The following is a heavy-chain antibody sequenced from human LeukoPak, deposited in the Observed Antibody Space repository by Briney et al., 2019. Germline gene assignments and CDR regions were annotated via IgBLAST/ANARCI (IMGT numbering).Heavy chain of an antibody. V-gene: IGHV4-59*01. D-gene: IGHD5-18*01. CDR2: IYYSGST. CDR1: GGSISSYY. Sequence: TSETLSLTCTVSGGSISSYYWSWIRQPPGKGLEWIGYIYYSGSTNYNPSLKSRVTISVDTSKNQFSLKLSSVTAADTAVYYCASSLQLWSFDYWGQGTLVTVSS. CDR3: ASSLQLWSFDY. J-gene: IGHJ4*02.